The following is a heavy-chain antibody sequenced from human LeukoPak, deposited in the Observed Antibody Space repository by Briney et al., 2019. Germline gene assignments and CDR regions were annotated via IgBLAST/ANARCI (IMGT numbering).Heavy chain of an antibody. CDR3: ARAGTAGSVDY. Sequence: PGGSLRLSCAAAEFSFRNYWMRWVRQAPGKGREWVANIKSDGSDNYYVDSIEGRFTNSRDNAKNSLCLQMDSLRAEDTAVYYCARAGTAGSVDYWGQGTWSPSPQ. V-gene: IGHV3-7*01. D-gene: IGHD6-13*01. J-gene: IGHJ4*02. CDR2: IKSDGSDN. CDR1: EFSFRNYW.